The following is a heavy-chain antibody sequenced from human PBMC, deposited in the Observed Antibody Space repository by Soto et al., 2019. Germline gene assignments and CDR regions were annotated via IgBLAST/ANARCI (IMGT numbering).Heavy chain of an antibody. D-gene: IGHD6-6*01. CDR2: VNHSGST. V-gene: IGHV4-34*01. Sequence: SETLSLTCAVYGGSFSGYYWSWIRQPPGKGLEWIGEVNHSGSTNYNPSLKSRVTISVDTSKNQFSLKLSSVTAADTAVYYCARGWSSSPRYYYYYGMDVWGQGTTVTVSS. J-gene: IGHJ6*02. CDR3: ARGWSSSPRYYYYYGMDV. CDR1: GGSFSGYY.